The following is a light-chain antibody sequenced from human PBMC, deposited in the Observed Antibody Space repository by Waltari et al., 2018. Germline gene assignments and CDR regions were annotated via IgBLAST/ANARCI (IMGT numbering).Light chain of an antibody. J-gene: IGLJ1*01. CDR3: CSYAGSYNFEF. Sequence: QSALTQPASVSGSPGQSIAISCSGTNSDIGNYNLVSWFQQPPGKAPKLMIFEVSKRPAGISSRFSWSKSGNTAPLTISGLQPEDEANYYCCSYAGSYNFEFFGTGTKVTVL. CDR1: NSDIGNYNL. CDR2: EVS. V-gene: IGLV2-23*02.